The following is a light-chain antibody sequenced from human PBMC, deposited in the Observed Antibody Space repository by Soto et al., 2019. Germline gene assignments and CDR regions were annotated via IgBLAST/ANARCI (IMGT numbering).Light chain of an antibody. Sequence: QSVLTHPLSASWTPGQRVTISCSGGISNIGSDPVYWHQHLPGTAPKLLVYRNNRRPSGVPDRFSDSKSGTSAFLAISGFRSEDEADYYCAAWDDRLSAYVFGTGTKVTVL. V-gene: IGLV1-47*01. J-gene: IGLJ1*01. CDR2: RNN. CDR1: ISNIGSDP. CDR3: AAWDDRLSAYV.